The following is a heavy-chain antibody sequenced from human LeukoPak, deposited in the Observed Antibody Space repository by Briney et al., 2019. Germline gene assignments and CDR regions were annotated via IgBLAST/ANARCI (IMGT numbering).Heavy chain of an antibody. D-gene: IGHD4-17*01. Sequence: PGRSLRLSCEASEFTFSTYGMHWVRQAPGKGLEWVAVIRFDGNNKYYADSVKGRFTISRDNSKNTLYLQVNSLRAEDTAVYYCARDRGKGAYADYWGQGTLVTVSS. CDR2: IRFDGNNK. J-gene: IGHJ4*02. CDR3: ARDRGKGAYADY. V-gene: IGHV3-33*01. CDR1: EFTFSTYG.